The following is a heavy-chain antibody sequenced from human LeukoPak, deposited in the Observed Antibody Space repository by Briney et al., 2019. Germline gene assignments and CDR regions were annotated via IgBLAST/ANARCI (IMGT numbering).Heavy chain of an antibody. CDR2: IKQDGSDN. D-gene: IGHD4-17*01. J-gene: IGHJ4*02. Sequence: GGSLRLSCAASGFTFSSYAMHWVRQAPGKGLEWVANIKQDGSDNYYVDSVKGRFTISRDNAKNSLYLQMNSLRAEDAAVYYCAKSSLGGDYGEYRPFDYWGQGTLVTV. V-gene: IGHV3-7*01. CDR3: AKSSLGGDYGEYRPFDY. CDR1: GFTFSSYA.